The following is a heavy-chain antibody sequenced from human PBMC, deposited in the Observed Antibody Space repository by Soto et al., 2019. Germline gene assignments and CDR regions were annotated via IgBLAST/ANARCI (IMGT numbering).Heavy chain of an antibody. V-gene: IGHV3-23*01. CDR2: ISGSDGKT. J-gene: IGHJ4*02. CDR3: ARWSYLDY. D-gene: IGHD3-3*01. Sequence: WGSLRLSCAASGFSFFSYALIWVRQAPGKWLEWVSTISGSDGKTFYADSVKGRFSISRDTSQSTLYLQMNSLRADDTAMYYCARWSYLDYWGQGTRVTVSS. CDR1: GFSFFSYA.